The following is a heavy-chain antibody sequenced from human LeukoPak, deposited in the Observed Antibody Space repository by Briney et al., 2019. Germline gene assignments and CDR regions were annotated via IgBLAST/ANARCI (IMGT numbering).Heavy chain of an antibody. D-gene: IGHD1-1*01. J-gene: IGHJ4*02. V-gene: IGHV4-4*07. CDR2: MYISGNT. CDR1: GGSISDFY. CDR3: ARNAGDY. Sequence: PSETLSLTCTVSGGSISDFYWSWIRQPAGKGLEWIGRMYISGNTNYNPSLKSRVTMSLDTSKNHFSLRLRSVTAADTAVYYCARNAGDYWGQGTLVTVSS.